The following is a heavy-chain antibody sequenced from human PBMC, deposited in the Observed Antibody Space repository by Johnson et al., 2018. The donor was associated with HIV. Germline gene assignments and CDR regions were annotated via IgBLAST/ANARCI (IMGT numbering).Heavy chain of an antibody. CDR1: GFTFSDYY. J-gene: IGHJ3*02. D-gene: IGHD1-26*01. CDR3: ARALGATGEAFDI. Sequence: VLLVESWGGLVQSGGSLRLSCAASGFTFSDYYMSWIRQAPGKGLEWVSGINWNGGSTGYADSVKGRFIISRDNAKNSLYLQMNSLRAEDTAVYYCARALGATGEAFDIWGQGTMVTVSS. V-gene: IGHV3-20*04. CDR2: INWNGGST.